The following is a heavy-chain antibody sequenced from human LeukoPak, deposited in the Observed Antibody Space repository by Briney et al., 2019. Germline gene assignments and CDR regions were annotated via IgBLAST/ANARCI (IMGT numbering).Heavy chain of an antibody. Sequence: GGSLRLSCAASGFTFSSYEMNWVRQAPGKGLEWVSYISSSGSTIYYADSVKGRFTISRDNAKNSLYLQMNSLRAEDMALYYCAKGGPNDYGDYGPIDYWGQGTLVTVSS. V-gene: IGHV3-48*03. CDR3: AKGGPNDYGDYGPIDY. CDR2: ISSSGSTI. J-gene: IGHJ4*02. D-gene: IGHD4-17*01. CDR1: GFTFSSYE.